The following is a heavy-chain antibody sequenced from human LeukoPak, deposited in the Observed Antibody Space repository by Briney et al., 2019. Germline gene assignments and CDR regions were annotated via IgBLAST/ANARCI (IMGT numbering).Heavy chain of an antibody. J-gene: IGHJ4*02. CDR1: GDSINTGGYY. V-gene: IGHV4-31*03. D-gene: IGHD4-11*01. Sequence: SETLSLTCTVSGDSINTGGYYWNWIRQHPGKGLEWIGYIYYSGTTYYNPSLKSRPTISLDTSKNQFSLKLSSVTAADTAVYYCARDPTPGMYYFDYWGQGNLVTVSS. CDR3: ARDPTPGMYYFDY. CDR2: IYYSGTT.